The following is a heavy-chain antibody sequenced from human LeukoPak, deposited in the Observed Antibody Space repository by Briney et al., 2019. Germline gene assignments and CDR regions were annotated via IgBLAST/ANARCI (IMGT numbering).Heavy chain of an antibody. CDR2: FYYSGHT. CDR1: GGSISSYY. CDR3: ARTQYGGYVTY. Sequence: SETLSLTCTVSGGSISSYYYSWIRQPPAKGLEWHGYFYYSGHTHYTPPLNRRVTISVDTSKNQFFLQLSSVTAADSAVYYCARTQYGGYVTYWGEGTLVTVSS. V-gene: IGHV4-59*08. J-gene: IGHJ4*02. D-gene: IGHD5-12*01.